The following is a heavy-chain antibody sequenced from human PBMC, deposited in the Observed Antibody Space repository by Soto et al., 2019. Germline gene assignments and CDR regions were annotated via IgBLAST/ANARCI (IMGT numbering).Heavy chain of an antibody. V-gene: IGHV3-33*01. CDR3: ARVAAAAGTLRNYYYYMDV. J-gene: IGHJ6*03. CDR2: IWYDGSNK. D-gene: IGHD6-13*01. Sequence: QVQLVESGGGVVQPGRSLRLSCAASGFTFSSYGMHWVRQAPGKGLEWVAVIWYDGSNKYYADSVKGRFTISRDNSKNTLYLQMNSLRAEDTAVYYCARVAAAAGTLRNYYYYMDVWGKGTTVTVSS. CDR1: GFTFSSYG.